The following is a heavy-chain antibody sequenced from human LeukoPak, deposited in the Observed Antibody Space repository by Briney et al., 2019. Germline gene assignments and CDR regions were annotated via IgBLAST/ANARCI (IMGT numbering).Heavy chain of an antibody. CDR1: GGSFSGYY. CDR2: VNHGGST. Sequence: SSETLSLTCAVYGGSFSGYYWSWIRQPPGKGLEWIGEVNHGGSTNYNPSLKSRVTISIDTSKNQFSLKLSSVTAADTAVYHCARDYVGVAGTFDYWGQGTLVTVSS. D-gene: IGHD6-19*01. V-gene: IGHV4-34*01. J-gene: IGHJ4*02. CDR3: ARDYVGVAGTFDY.